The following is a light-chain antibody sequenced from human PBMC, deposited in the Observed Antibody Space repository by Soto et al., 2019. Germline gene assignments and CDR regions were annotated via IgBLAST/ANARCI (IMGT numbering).Light chain of an antibody. CDR3: QQYGSSPRT. V-gene: IGKV3-20*01. J-gene: IGKJ1*01. CDR2: GAS. CDR1: QSVSSSY. Sequence: EIVLTQSPGTLSLSPGERATLSCRASQSVSSSYLAWYQQKPGQAPRLLIYGASHRATGIPDRFSGSGSGTDFTLTISRLEPEDVAVYYCQQYGSSPRTFGQGTKVEIK.